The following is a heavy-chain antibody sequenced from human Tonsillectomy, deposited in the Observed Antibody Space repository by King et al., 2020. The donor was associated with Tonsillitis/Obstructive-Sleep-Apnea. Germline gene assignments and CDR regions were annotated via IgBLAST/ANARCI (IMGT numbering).Heavy chain of an antibody. J-gene: IGHJ4*02. V-gene: IGHV3-53*01. D-gene: IGHD4-17*01. CDR2: IYSGGST. CDR1: GFTVSSFY. Sequence: LVESGGGLIQPGGSLRLSCAASGFTVSSFYMSWVRQAPGKGLEWVSVIYSGGSTYYADSVKGRFTISRDNSKNTLYLQMNSLRAEDTAVYYCARGELMTTVTKWGQGTLVTVSS. CDR3: ARGELMTTVTK.